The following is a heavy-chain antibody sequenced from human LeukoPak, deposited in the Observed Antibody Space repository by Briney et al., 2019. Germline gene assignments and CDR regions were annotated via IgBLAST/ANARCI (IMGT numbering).Heavy chain of an antibody. V-gene: IGHV1-3*01. D-gene: IGHD6-19*01. CDR3: ARGGSSGWYRNFDY. J-gene: IGHJ4*02. CDR2: INAGNGNT. CDR1: GYTFTSYA. Sequence: ASVKVSCKASGYTFTSYAMHWVRQAPGQRLEWMGWINAGNGNTKYSQEFQGRVTITRDTSTSTAYMELRSLRSDDTAVYYCARGGSSGWYRNFDYWGQGTLVTVSS.